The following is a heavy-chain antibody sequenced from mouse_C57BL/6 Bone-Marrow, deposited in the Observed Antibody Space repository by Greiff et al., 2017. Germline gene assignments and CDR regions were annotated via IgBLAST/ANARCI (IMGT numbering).Heavy chain of an antibody. Sequence: EVHLVESGGDLVKPGGSLKLSCAASGFTFSSYGMSWVRQTPDKRLEWVATISSGGSYTYYPDSVKGRFTISRDNAKNTLYLQMSSLKSEDTAMYYCARHNYYGSSDYWGQGTTLTVSS. J-gene: IGHJ2*01. V-gene: IGHV5-6*01. CDR3: ARHNYYGSSDY. D-gene: IGHD1-1*01. CDR2: ISSGGSYT. CDR1: GFTFSSYG.